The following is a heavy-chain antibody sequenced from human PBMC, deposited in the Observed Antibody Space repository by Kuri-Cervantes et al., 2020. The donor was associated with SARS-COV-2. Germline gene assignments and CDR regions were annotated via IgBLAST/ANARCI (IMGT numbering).Heavy chain of an antibody. J-gene: IGHJ6*03. CDR1: GYTFTGYY. CDR3: ARGLAARMTGGNDFHYHNMDV. Sequence: ASVKVSCKASGYTFTGYYMHWVRQAPGQGLEWMGWINPNSGGTNYAQKFQGRVTMTRDKSISTAYMGLSLLRSDDTSVYYCARGLAARMTGGNDFHYHNMDVWGSGATVTVSS. CDR2: INPNSGGT. D-gene: IGHD6-6*01. V-gene: IGHV1-2*02.